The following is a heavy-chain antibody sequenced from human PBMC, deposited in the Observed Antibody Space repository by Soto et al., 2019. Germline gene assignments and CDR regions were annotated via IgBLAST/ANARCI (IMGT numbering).Heavy chain of an antibody. D-gene: IGHD3-16*01. CDR3: ARLISPHRYPDFDY. J-gene: IGHJ4*02. CDR2: INHSGST. Sequence: SETLSLTCAVYGGSFSGYYWSWIRQPPGKGLEWIGEINHSGSTNYNPSLKSRVTISVDTSKNQFSLKLSSVTAADTAVYYCARLISPHRYPDFDYWGQGTLVTVSS. CDR1: GGSFSGYY. V-gene: IGHV4-34*01.